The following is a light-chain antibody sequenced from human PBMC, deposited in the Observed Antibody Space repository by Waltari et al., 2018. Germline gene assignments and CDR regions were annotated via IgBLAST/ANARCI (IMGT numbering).Light chain of an antibody. CDR1: QSLSSW. Sequence: DIQMNQSPSTLSASVGDRVTITCRASQSLSSWLAWYQQKPGKAPKLLIYKASNLESGVPSRFSGTGSGTEFTLTISSLQPDDFATYYCQQYNSYSRTFGQGTKVEIE. CDR3: QQYNSYSRT. J-gene: IGKJ1*01. CDR2: KAS. V-gene: IGKV1-5*03.